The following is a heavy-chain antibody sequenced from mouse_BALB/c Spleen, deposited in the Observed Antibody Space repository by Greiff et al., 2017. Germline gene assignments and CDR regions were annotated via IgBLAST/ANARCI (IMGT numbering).Heavy chain of an antibody. CDR1: GFTFSSYT. CDR3: TRDFGGDSSWFAY. CDR2: ISSGGSYT. V-gene: IGHV5-6-4*01. J-gene: IGHJ3*01. Sequence: EVQRVESGGGLVKPGGSLKLSCAASGFTFSSYTMSWVRQTPEKRLEWVATISSGGSYTYYPDSVKGRFTISRDNAKNTLYLQMSSLKSEDTTMYYCTRDFGGDSSWFAYWGQGTLVTVSA.